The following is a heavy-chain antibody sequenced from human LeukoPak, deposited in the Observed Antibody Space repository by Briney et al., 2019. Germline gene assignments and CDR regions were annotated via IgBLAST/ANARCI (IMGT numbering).Heavy chain of an antibody. CDR1: GYTFTGYY. Sequence: ASVKVSCKASGYTFTGYYMHWVRQAPGQGLEWMGWINPNSGGTKYAQKFQGRVTMTRDTSISTAYMELSRLRSDDTAVYYCARGVNSHDSRGLYYWGQGTLVTVTS. CDR3: ARGVNSHDSRGLYY. D-gene: IGHD3-22*01. CDR2: INPNSGGT. V-gene: IGHV1-2*02. J-gene: IGHJ4*02.